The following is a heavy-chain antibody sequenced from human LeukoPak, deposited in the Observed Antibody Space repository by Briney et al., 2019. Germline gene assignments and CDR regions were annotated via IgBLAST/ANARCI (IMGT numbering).Heavy chain of an antibody. J-gene: IGHJ4*02. V-gene: IGHV3-30-3*01. CDR2: ISYDGSNK. CDR3: ARDLESSGWVDY. CDR1: GFTFSNYA. Sequence: GGSLRLSCAVSGFTFSNYAMSWVRQAPGKGLEWVAVISYDGSNKYYADSVKGRFTISRDNSKNTLYLQMNSLRAEDTAVYYCARDLESSGWVDYWGQGTLVTVSS. D-gene: IGHD6-19*01.